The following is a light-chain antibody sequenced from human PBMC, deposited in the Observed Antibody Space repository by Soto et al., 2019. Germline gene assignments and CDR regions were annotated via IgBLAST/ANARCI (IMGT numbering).Light chain of an antibody. CDR1: SSNIGSNT. Sequence: QSVLNQPPSASGTPGQRVTISCSGSSSNIGSNTVHWYQQLPGTAPKLLIYSNNQRPSGVPDRFSGSKSGTSASLAISGLQSEDEADYYCAAWDDSLNGLVFGGGTKLTVL. CDR2: SNN. V-gene: IGLV1-44*01. J-gene: IGLJ2*01. CDR3: AAWDDSLNGLV.